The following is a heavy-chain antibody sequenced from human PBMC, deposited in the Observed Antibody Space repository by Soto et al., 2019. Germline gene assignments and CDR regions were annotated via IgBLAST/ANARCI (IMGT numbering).Heavy chain of an antibody. CDR2: IKQDGSEK. CDR1: GFTFSSYW. J-gene: IGHJ6*02. V-gene: IGHV3-7*01. Sequence: GGSLRLSCAASGFTFSSYWMSWVRQAPGKGLEWVANIKQDGSEKYYVDSVKGRFTISRDNAKNSLYLQMNSLGAEDTAVYYCARDPYDFWSGSYYGMDVWGQGTTVTVSS. D-gene: IGHD3-3*01. CDR3: ARDPYDFWSGSYYGMDV.